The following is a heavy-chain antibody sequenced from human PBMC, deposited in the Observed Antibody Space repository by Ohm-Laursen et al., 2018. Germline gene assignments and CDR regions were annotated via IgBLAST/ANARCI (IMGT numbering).Heavy chain of an antibody. CDR3: ARDLSRTPLDY. CDR2: ISAYNGNT. Sequence: ATVKISCKASGYTFTSYDINWVRQATGQGLEWMGWISAYNGNTNYAQKLQGRVTMTTDTSTSTAYMELRSLRSDDTAVYYCARDLSRTPLDYWGQGTLVTVSS. D-gene: IGHD2-15*01. J-gene: IGHJ4*02. CDR1: GYTFTSYD. V-gene: IGHV1-18*01.